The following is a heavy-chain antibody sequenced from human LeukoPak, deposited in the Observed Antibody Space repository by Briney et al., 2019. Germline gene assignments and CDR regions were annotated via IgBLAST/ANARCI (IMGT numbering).Heavy chain of an antibody. Sequence: GGSLRLSCAASGFTFSSYWMSWVRQAPGKGLEWVANIKQDGSEKYYVDSVKGRFTISRDNAKNSLYLQMNSLRAEDTAVYYCARIGENCSGGSCYSGWFDPWGQGTLVTVSS. CDR3: ARIGENCSGGSCYSGWFDP. J-gene: IGHJ5*02. V-gene: IGHV3-7*01. CDR2: IKQDGSEK. D-gene: IGHD2-15*01. CDR1: GFTFSSYW.